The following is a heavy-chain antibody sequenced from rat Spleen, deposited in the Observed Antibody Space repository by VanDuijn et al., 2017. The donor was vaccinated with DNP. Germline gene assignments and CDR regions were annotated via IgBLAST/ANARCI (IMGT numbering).Heavy chain of an antibody. CDR3: ALAGRGALDA. CDR1: GFSLTSYT. CDR2: MSSGGST. V-gene: IGHV2-6*01. Sequence: QVQLKESGPGLVQPSQTLSLTCTVSGFSLTSYTVSWVRQPPGKGLEWIAAMSSGGSTYYSSALKSRLTISRDTSKSQVFLKMNSLQTEDTAMYFCALAGRGALDAWGQGTSVTVSS. D-gene: IGHD1-4*01. J-gene: IGHJ4*01.